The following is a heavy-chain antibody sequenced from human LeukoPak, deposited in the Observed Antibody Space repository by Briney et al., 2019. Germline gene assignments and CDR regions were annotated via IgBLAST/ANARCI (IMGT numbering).Heavy chain of an antibody. CDR2: ISERGGST. J-gene: IGHJ4*02. CDR3: AKRGIVIRAVIIIGFHKEAYYFDY. V-gene: IGHV3-23*01. Sequence: GGSLRLSCVVSGITLSNYGMSWVRQAPGKGLEWVSGISERGGSTNYADSVKGRFIISRDTSKNTVYLQMNSLRVEDTAVYFCAKRGIVIRAVIIIGFHKEAYYFDYWGQGTLVSVSS. CDR1: GITLSNYG. D-gene: IGHD3-10*01.